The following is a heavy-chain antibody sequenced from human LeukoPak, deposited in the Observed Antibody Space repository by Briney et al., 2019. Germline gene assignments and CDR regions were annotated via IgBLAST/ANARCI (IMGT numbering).Heavy chain of an antibody. CDR1: GFTFSSSA. D-gene: IGHD1-7*01. V-gene: IGHV3-23*01. CDR3: AKVLDWNYGFDY. Sequence: PGGSLRLSCAASGFTFSSSAMAWVRHAPGKGLEWVSTISYSGSGTYYADSVKGRFTISRDNSKNTLYLQMNSLRAEDTAVYYCAKVLDWNYGFDYWGQGTLVTVSS. CDR2: ISYSGSGT. J-gene: IGHJ4*02.